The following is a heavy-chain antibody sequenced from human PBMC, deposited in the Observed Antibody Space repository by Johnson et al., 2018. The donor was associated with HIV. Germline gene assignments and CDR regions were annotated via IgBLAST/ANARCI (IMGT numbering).Heavy chain of an antibody. CDR3: AKGGRGLAFDI. J-gene: IGHJ3*02. Sequence: VQLVESGGGLVKPGGSLRLSCTASGFTFSDYYMSWIRQAPGKGLEWVSAISGSGGSTYYADSVKGRFTISRDNSKNTLYLQMNSLRTEDTAVYYCAKGGRGLAFDIWGQGTMVTVSS. V-gene: IGHV3-23*04. D-gene: IGHD2-15*01. CDR2: ISGSGGST. CDR1: GFTFSDYY.